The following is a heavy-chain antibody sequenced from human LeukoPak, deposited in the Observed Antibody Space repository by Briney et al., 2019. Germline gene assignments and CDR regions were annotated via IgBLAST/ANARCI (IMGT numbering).Heavy chain of an antibody. D-gene: IGHD6-13*01. CDR2: ISSNGGST. Sequence: GGSLRLSCAASGFTFSSYAMHWVRQAPGRGAEYVSAISSNGGSTYYAHPVKGRFTISRDNSKNTLYLQMGSLRAEDMAVYYCARDSSSGIAAADNYGMDVWGQGTTVTVSS. CDR3: ARDSSSGIAAADNYGMDV. V-gene: IGHV3-64*01. CDR1: GFTFSSYA. J-gene: IGHJ6*02.